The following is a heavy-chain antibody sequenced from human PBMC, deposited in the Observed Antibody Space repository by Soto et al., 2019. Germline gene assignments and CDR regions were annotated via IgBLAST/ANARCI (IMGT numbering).Heavy chain of an antibody. CDR1: GFSFSADGVG. Sequence: QITLKESGPTLVKPTQTLTLTCIFSGFSFSADGVGVGWIRQPPGKALEWLALIYWDDDTPYRPSLKSRLTITKDTSKNQVVLTMTNMDPVDTGTYYCAHAYGGTSWPNDAFDVWGQGTVVTVSS. CDR2: IYWDDDT. J-gene: IGHJ3*01. D-gene: IGHD2-2*01. V-gene: IGHV2-5*02. CDR3: AHAYGGTSWPNDAFDV.